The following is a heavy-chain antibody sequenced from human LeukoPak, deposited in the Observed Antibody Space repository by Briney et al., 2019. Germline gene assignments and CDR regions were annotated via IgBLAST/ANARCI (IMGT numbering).Heavy chain of an antibody. CDR1: SGSINSYY. CDR3: ATVAVVRGVTLFDY. Sequence: PSETLSLTCTVSSGSINSYYWTWIRQPPGKGLEWIGNTFYSGSTNYNPSLMSRVSISVDTSKNQVSLNLNSVTAADTAVYYCATVAVVRGVTLFDYWGQGTLVTVSS. CDR2: TFYSGST. V-gene: IGHV4-59*12. D-gene: IGHD3-10*01. J-gene: IGHJ4*02.